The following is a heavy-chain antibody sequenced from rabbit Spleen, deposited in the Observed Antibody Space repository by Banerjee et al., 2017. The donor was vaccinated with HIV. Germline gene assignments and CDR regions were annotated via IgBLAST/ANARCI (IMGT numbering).Heavy chain of an antibody. Sequence: QLEESGGGLVKPEGSLTLTCKASGVSFNDKDVMCWVRQAPGKGLEWIGYIDLVFGITYYVSWVNGRFTISSDNAQNTVDLQLNSLTAADTATYFCARDLDGVIGWNFGWWGPGTLVTVS. V-gene: IGHV1S7*01. CDR2: IDLVFGIT. CDR1: GVSFNDKD. J-gene: IGHJ4*01. CDR3: ARDLDGVIGWNFGW. D-gene: IGHD1-1*01.